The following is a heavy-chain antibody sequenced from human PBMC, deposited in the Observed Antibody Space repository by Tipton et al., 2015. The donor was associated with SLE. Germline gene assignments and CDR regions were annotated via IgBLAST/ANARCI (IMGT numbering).Heavy chain of an antibody. CDR2: ISYDGSST. CDR3: ARADWGSPWYFDL. D-gene: IGHD7-27*01. CDR1: GFTFSSYA. Sequence: SLRLSCAASGFTFSSYAMHWVRQAPGKGLEWVAVISYDGSSTSYADSVKGRFTISRDNAKNTLYLQMNSLRAEDTAVYYCARADWGSPWYFDLWGRGTRVTVSS. J-gene: IGHJ2*01. V-gene: IGHV3-30*04.